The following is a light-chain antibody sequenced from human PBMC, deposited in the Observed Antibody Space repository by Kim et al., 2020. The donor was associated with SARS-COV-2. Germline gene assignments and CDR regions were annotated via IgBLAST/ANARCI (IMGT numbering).Light chain of an antibody. CDR3: QQYGSSPYS. V-gene: IGKV3-20*01. CDR1: QSVSSRY. CDR2: GAS. J-gene: IGKJ2*01. Sequence: EIVLTQSPGTLSLSPGERATLSCRASQSVSSRYLVWYQQKPGQAPGLLIYGASSRATGIPDRFSGSGSGTDFTLTISRLEPEDFAVYYCQQYGSSPYSFGQGTKLEI.